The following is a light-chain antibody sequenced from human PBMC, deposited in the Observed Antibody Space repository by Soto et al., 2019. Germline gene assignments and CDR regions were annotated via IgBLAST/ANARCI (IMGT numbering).Light chain of an antibody. CDR2: EVN. Sequence: QSVLTQPASVSGSPGQSITISCTGTSSNVGSYKLVSWYQQHPGKAPKLMIFEVNKRPSGVSNRFSGSKSGNTASLTISGPKVEDEADYYCCSSGGTPTYVFGTGTKVTV. CDR1: SSNVGSYKL. CDR3: CSSGGTPTYV. J-gene: IGLJ1*01. V-gene: IGLV2-23*02.